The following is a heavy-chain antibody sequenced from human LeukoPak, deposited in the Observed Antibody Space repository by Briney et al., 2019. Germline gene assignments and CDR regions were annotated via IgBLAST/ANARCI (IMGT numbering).Heavy chain of an antibody. CDR1: GFIFSSYD. V-gene: IGHV3-13*04. D-gene: IGHD6-13*01. CDR3: ASANSSSWPHEYDY. CDR2: IGTAGDS. Sequence: GGSLRLSCAASGFIFSSYDMHWVRQTPGKGLEWVSAIGTAGDSYYPGTVRGRFTIFRENAKNSLYLQMNSLRAGDTAVYYCASANSSSWPHEYDYWGQGTLVTVSS. J-gene: IGHJ4*02.